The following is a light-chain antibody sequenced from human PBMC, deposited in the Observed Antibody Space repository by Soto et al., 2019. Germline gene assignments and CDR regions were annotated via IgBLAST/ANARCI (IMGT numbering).Light chain of an antibody. CDR2: GAS. J-gene: IGKJ2*01. Sequence: EIVMTQSPATLSVSPGERATLSCRASQSVSGKLAWYQQKPGQAPRLLIYGASTRVTGVPARFSGSGSGTEFTLTISSVQSEDFAVYYCQQYNKWYTFGQGTKLEIK. CDR1: QSVSGK. V-gene: IGKV3-15*01. CDR3: QQYNKWYT.